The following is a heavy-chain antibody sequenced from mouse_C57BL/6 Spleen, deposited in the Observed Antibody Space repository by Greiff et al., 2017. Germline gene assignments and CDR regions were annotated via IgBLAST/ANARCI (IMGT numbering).Heavy chain of an antibody. CDR1: GFTFSSYA. CDR3: ARDPHYGSRLFDY. V-gene: IGHV5-4*01. Sequence: DVHLVESGGGLVKPGGSLKLSCAASGFTFSSYAMSWVRQTPEKRLEWVATISDGGSYTYYPDNVKGRFTISRDNAKNNLYLQMSHLKSEDTAMYYCARDPHYGSRLFDYWGQGTTLTVSS. D-gene: IGHD1-1*01. CDR2: ISDGGSYT. J-gene: IGHJ2*01.